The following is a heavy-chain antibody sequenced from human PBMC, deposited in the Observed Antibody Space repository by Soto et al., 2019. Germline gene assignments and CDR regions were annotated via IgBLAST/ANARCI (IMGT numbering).Heavy chain of an antibody. CDR3: ASGASMVRGVIPWFDP. CDR1: GYTFTSYD. Sequence: ASVKVSCKASGYTFTSYDINWVRQATGQGLEWMGWMNPNSGNTGYAQKFQGRVTMTRNTSISTAYMELSSLRSEDTAVYYCASGASMVRGVIPWFDPWGQGXLVTVYS. J-gene: IGHJ5*02. V-gene: IGHV1-8*01. D-gene: IGHD3-10*01. CDR2: MNPNSGNT.